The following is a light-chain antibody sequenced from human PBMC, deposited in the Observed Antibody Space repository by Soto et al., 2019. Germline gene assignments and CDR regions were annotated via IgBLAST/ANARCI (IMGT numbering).Light chain of an antibody. CDR1: SSNIGAGYD. V-gene: IGLV1-40*01. J-gene: IGLJ1*01. Sequence: QSVLTQPPSVSGAPGQRVTISCTGSSSNIGAGYDVHWYQQLPGTPPKLLIYGNSNRPSGVPDRFSGSKSGTSASLAITGLQAEDEADYYCQSYGSSLSGYVFGTGTKVTVL. CDR2: GNS. CDR3: QSYGSSLSGYV.